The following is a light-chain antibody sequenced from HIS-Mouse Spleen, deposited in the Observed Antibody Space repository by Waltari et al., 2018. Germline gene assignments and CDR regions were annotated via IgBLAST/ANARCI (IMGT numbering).Light chain of an antibody. V-gene: IGLV3-19*01. Sequence: SSELTQDPAVSVALGQTVRITCQGDSLSSYYASVYQQKPGQAPVLVISGKNNRPSGIPDRFSGSSSGNTASLTITGAQAEDEADYYCNSRDSSGNHVVFGGGTKLTVL. CDR1: SLSSYY. CDR3: NSRDSSGNHVV. J-gene: IGLJ2*01. CDR2: GKN.